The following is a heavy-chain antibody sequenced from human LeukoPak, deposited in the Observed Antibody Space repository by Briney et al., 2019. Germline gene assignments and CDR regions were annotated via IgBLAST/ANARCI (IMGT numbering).Heavy chain of an antibody. CDR3: AIQKADLITMIRGVIAY. J-gene: IGHJ4*02. CDR2: IRHDESNK. D-gene: IGHD3-10*01. CDR1: GFVFSKNG. Sequence: GGSLRLSCATSGFVFSKNGMHWVRQAPGKGLEWVAFIRHDESNKYYADSVKGRFTISRDNSKNTLSLQMNSLRPDDTAVYYCAIQKADLITMIRGVIAYWGQGTLVTVSS. V-gene: IGHV3-30*02.